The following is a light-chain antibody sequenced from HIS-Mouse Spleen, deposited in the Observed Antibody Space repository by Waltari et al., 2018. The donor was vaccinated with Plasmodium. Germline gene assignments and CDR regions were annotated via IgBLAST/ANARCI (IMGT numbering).Light chain of an antibody. V-gene: IGLV3-10*01. Sequence: SYELTPPPSVSVSPGQTARITCPGDALPKQNAYWYQQKSGQAPVLVIYEDSKRPSGIPERFSGSSSGTMATLTISGAQVEDEADYYCYSTDSSGNHRVFGGGTKLTVL. CDR2: EDS. CDR1: ALPKQN. J-gene: IGLJ3*02. CDR3: YSTDSSGNHRV.